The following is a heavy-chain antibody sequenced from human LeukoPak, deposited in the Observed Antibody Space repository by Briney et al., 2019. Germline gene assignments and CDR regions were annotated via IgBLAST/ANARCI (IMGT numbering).Heavy chain of an antibody. CDR2: IYYSGST. CDR1: GGSISSSSYY. D-gene: IGHD3-10*01. V-gene: IGHV4-39*01. Sequence: KPSETLSLTCTVSGGSISSSSYYWGWIRQPPGKGLEWIGSIYYSGSTYYNPSLKSRVTISVDTSKNQFSLKLSSVTAADTAVCYCANLNYGSGSYYSEYFQHWGQGTLVTVSS. CDR3: ANLNYGSGSYYSEYFQH. J-gene: IGHJ1*01.